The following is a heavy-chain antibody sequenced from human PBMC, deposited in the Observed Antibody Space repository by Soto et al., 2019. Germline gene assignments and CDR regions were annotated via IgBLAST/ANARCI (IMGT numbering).Heavy chain of an antibody. D-gene: IGHD3-3*01. V-gene: IGHV4-38-2*02. CDR1: GYAISSGFY. CDR3: ARDRSPTPYYDSWSGTYGMDV. Sequence: PXATLSLTCDVSGYAISSGFYWSWIRQPPGKRLEWIGNIYHTGTTYYNPSLKSRANISVDTSKNQFSLKLKYVTAADTAVYYCARDRSPTPYYDSWSGTYGMDVWGQGTTVTVSS. CDR2: IYHTGTT. J-gene: IGHJ6*02.